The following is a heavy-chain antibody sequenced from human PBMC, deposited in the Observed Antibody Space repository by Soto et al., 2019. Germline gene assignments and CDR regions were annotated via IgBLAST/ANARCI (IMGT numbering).Heavy chain of an antibody. V-gene: IGHV1-2*02. D-gene: IGHD6-19*01. Sequence: QVQLVQYGPEVKKPGASVNVSCKASGYSFSDFYVHWVRQAPGQGLEWMGWINTKNGDTNYAESFQGRVTVTRDTSISTAYLELGSLRSDDTAVYYCARDRAFEGLASGWYADYWGQGTLVTVSS. CDR1: GYSFSDFY. J-gene: IGHJ4*02. CDR2: INTKNGDT. CDR3: ARDRAFEGLASGWYADY.